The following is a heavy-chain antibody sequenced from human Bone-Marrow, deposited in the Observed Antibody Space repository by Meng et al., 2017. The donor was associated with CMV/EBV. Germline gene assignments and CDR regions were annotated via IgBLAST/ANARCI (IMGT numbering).Heavy chain of an antibody. CDR2: IGTAGDT. D-gene: IGHD3-10*01. J-gene: IGHJ6*02. CDR3: ARGMVRGQGAYGMDV. CDR1: GFTFSSYD. Sequence: GGSLRLSCAASGFTFSSYDMHWVRQATGKGLEWVSAIGTAGDTYYPGSVKGRFTISRENAKHSLYLQMNSLRAGDTAVYYCARGMVRGQGAYGMDVWGQGTTVTVSS. V-gene: IGHV3-13*01.